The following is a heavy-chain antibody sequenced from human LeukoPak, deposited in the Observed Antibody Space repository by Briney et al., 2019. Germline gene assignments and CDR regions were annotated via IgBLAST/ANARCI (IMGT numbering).Heavy chain of an antibody. CDR3: AKDHRVAAARYYFDY. J-gene: IGHJ4*02. Sequence: PGGSLRLSCAASGFTFSSYGMHWVRQAPGKGLEWVAVIWYDGSNKYYADSVKGRFTISRDNSKNTLYLQMNSLRAEDTAVYYCAKDHRVAAARYYFDYWGQGTLVTVSS. CDR2: IWYDGSNK. D-gene: IGHD6-13*01. CDR1: GFTFSSYG. V-gene: IGHV3-33*06.